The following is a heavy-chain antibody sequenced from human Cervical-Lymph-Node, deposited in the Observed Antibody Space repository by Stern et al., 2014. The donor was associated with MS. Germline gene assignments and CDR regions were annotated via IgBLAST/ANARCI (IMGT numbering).Heavy chain of an antibody. Sequence: QVTLRESGPALVKPTQTLTLTCTFSGFSLSTSGLGVGWIRQPPGEALEWLAYICWDDQKRYSPSRKSRLTITKDTSKNQVVLTLTNVDPVDTATYYCAHRTAGPFDYWGQGTLVTVSS. CDR2: ICWDDQK. CDR1: GFSLSTSGLG. CDR3: AHRTAGPFDY. J-gene: IGHJ4*02. V-gene: IGHV2-5*02.